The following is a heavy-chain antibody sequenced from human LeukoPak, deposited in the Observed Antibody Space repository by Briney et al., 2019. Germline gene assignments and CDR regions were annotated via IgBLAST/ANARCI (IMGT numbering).Heavy chain of an antibody. Sequence: GGSLRLSCAASGFTFSNAWMSWVRQAPGKGLEWVSGINWNGGSTGYADSVKGRFTISRDNAKNSLYLQMNSLRAEDTAVYYCARFDSSWLSFYYYYYMDVWGKGTTVTISS. CDR2: INWNGGST. CDR1: GFTFSNAW. J-gene: IGHJ6*03. D-gene: IGHD6-13*01. CDR3: ARFDSSWLSFYYYYYMDV. V-gene: IGHV3-20*04.